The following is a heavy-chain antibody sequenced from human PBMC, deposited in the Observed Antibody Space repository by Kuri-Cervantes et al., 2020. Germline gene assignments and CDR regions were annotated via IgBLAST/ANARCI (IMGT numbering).Heavy chain of an antibody. V-gene: IGHV3-30-3*01. CDR1: GFTFSRYS. J-gene: IGHJ4*02. Sequence: GGSLRRSCAASGFTFSRYSMHWVRQAPGKGLEWVAVTSHDGSKKYNADSVKGRFTISRDNSKNTLYLQMNSLRAEDTAVYYCARDFSKGEMATNLGDYWGQGTLVTVSS. CDR2: TSHDGSKK. CDR3: ARDFSKGEMATNLGDY. D-gene: IGHD5-24*01.